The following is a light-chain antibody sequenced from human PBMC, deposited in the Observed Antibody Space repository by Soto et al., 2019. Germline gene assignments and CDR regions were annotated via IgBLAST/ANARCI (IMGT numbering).Light chain of an antibody. CDR2: EVD. J-gene: IGLJ1*01. CDR1: SSDIGTYNI. Sequence: QSVLTQPASVSGSPGQAITISCSGSSSDIGTYNIVSWYQHLPGKAPQLIIFEVDNRPSGVSDRFSASKSGNTASLTISGLQAEDEAEYYCSSYTTANSYVFGTGTKLTVL. CDR3: SSYTTANSYV. V-gene: IGLV2-14*01.